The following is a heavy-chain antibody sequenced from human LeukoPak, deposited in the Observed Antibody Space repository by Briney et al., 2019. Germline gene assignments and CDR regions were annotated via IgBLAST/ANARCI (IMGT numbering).Heavy chain of an antibody. CDR2: INAYNSDT. J-gene: IGHJ4*02. V-gene: IGHV1-18*01. Sequence: ASVKASCKASGYTFINCGISWVRQAPGQGLEWMGWINAYNSDTNYAQKLQGRVTMTTDTSTSTAYMELRSLRSDDSAVYYCARDGSGTWNDYWGQGTLVTVSS. CDR1: GYTFINCG. D-gene: IGHD3-10*01. CDR3: ARDGSGTWNDY.